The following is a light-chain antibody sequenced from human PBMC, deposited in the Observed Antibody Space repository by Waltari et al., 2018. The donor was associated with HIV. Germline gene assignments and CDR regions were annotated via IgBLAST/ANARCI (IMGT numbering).Light chain of an antibody. V-gene: IGKV3-20*01. J-gene: IGKJ3*01. Sequence: EIVMTQSPVTLSVSPGERATLSCRASQSVSSDLAWFQQKPGQAPRLLIYGPSTRAAGIPDRFSGSGSETDFTLTISRLEPEDCAVYYCQQYGSSEGFTFGPGTRVDI. CDR1: QSVSSD. CDR2: GPS. CDR3: QQYGSSEGFT.